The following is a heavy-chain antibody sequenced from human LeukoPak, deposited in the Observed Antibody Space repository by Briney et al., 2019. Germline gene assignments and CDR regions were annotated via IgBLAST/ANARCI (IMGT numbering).Heavy chain of an antibody. V-gene: IGHV4-39*01. CDR2: IYDSGST. J-gene: IGHJ4*02. CDR3: AKSGGYGLIDY. CDR1: GASISGSGYY. Sequence: SSETLSLTCTVSGASISGSGYYWGWIRQPPGKGLEWIGNIYDSGSTYYNASLQSRVTISIDTSKNQFSLRLSSVTAADTAMYYCAKSGGYGLIDYWGQGTLVTVSS. D-gene: IGHD1-26*01.